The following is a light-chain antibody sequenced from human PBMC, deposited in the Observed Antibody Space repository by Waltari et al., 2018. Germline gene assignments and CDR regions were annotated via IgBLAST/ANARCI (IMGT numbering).Light chain of an antibody. CDR2: AAS. J-gene: IGKJ3*01. V-gene: IGKV1-39*01. CDR3: QQKFT. Sequence: DIQMTQSPSSLSASVGDRVTITCRATQTISSYLNWYQQKQGKAPKLLIYAASNLQSGVPSRVSGSGSGTEFTLTISSLQPEDFATYYCQQKFTFGPGTKVDVK. CDR1: QTISSY.